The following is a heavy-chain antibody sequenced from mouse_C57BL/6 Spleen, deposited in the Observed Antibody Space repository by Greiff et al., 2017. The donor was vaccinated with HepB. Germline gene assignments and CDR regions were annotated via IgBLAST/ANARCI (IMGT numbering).Heavy chain of an antibody. Sequence: VHVKQSGAELVKPGASVKLSCTASGFNIKDYYMHWVKQRTEQGLEWIGRIDPEDGETKYAPKFQGKATITADTSSNTAYLQLSSLTSEDTAVYYCARWGVITTVPYYFDYWGQGTTLTVSS. CDR3: ARWGVITTVPYYFDY. CDR2: IDPEDGET. CDR1: GFNIKDYY. J-gene: IGHJ2*01. D-gene: IGHD1-1*01. V-gene: IGHV14-2*01.